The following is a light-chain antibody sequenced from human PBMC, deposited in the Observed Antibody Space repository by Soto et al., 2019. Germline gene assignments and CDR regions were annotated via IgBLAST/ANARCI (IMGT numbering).Light chain of an antibody. CDR2: GAS. J-gene: IGKJ5*01. V-gene: IGKV1-5*01. CDR1: QNINNW. Sequence: DTQMTQSPSTLSASVGDTVTITCRARQNINNWLAWYQQKPEKVPKLLIYGASTLEDGVPSRFSGSRSGTEFSLTINSLRPDDFATYYCQRYDGYFGQGTRREIK. CDR3: QRYDGY.